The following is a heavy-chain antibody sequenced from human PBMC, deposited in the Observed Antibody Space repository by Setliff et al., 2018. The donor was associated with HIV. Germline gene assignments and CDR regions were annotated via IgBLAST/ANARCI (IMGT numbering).Heavy chain of an antibody. CDR3: ARVTTGKLFDH. Sequence: SETLSLTCTIHGGSVSGDYWSWIRQPPGKGLEWVGSTSDSGTPNYNPSLKSRVTITLDRSKNQFSLKLSAVTAAVTAVYYCARVTTGKLFDHWGQGTLVTVSS. CDR2: TSDSGTP. J-gene: IGHJ4*02. CDR1: GGSVSGDY. V-gene: IGHV4-4*09. D-gene: IGHD4-17*01.